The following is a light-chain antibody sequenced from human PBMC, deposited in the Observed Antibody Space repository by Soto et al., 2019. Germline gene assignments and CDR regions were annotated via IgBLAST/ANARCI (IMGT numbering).Light chain of an antibody. J-gene: IGLJ1*01. V-gene: IGLV2-14*01. Sequence: QSALTQPASVSGSAGQSITISCTGTSNDVGGYNYVSWYQQHPGKAPKVMIYEVTYRPSGVSNRFSGSKSGNTASLTISGLQAEDEADYYCSSFTSRGTDVFGTGTKVTVL. CDR3: SSFTSRGTDV. CDR1: SNDVGGYNY. CDR2: EVT.